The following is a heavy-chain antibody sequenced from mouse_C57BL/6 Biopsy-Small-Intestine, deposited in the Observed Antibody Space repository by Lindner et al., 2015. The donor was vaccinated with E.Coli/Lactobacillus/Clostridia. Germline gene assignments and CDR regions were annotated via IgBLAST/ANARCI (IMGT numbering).Heavy chain of an antibody. CDR3: AKAQTTWNYAMDY. Sequence: VQLQESGPELAKAGASVKMSCKASGYRITDYNIHWVKQSHGKSLEWIGYISPNDGGTSQNQKFKGKATLTVNKSSSTAYMDLRSLTSEDSAVYYCAKAQTTWNYAMDYWGQGTSVTVSS. V-gene: IGHV1-22*01. D-gene: IGHD3-2*02. J-gene: IGHJ4*01. CDR2: ISPNDGGT. CDR1: GYRITDYN.